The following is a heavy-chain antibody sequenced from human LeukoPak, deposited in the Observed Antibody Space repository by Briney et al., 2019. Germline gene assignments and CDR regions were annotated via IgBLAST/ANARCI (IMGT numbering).Heavy chain of an antibody. J-gene: IGHJ6*03. CDR3: ARGGLRVMVYRLYYMDV. CDR2: INPNSGDT. V-gene: IGHV1-2*02. Sequence: ASVKVSCKASGYAFTRHYMHWVRQAPGQGREWVGWINPNSGDTKYAQKFQGRVNMTRDTSISTAYMELTRLRSDDTAVYYCARGGLRVMVYRLYYMDVWGKGTTVTVSS. D-gene: IGHD2-8*01. CDR1: GYAFTRHY.